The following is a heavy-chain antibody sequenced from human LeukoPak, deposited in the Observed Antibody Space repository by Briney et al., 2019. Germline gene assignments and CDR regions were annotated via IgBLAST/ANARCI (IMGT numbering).Heavy chain of an antibody. D-gene: IGHD2-2*01. V-gene: IGHV1-2*02. CDR2: LNPNSGGT. CDR1: VYTFTGYH. CDR3: AKDRGGGYCSSTSCYNWFDP. J-gene: IGHJ5*02. Sequence: ASVKVSCEASVYTFTGYHVHCVRQAPGQGLEWMGWLNPNSGGTNYAQKFEGKVTMTSNTTISTANMELSRLRSDDTAVYSSAKDRGGGYCSSTSCYNWFDPWGQGTLVTVSS.